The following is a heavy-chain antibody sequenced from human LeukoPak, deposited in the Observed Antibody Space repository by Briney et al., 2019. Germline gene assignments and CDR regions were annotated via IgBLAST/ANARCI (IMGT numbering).Heavy chain of an antibody. J-gene: IGHJ4*02. D-gene: IGHD6-13*01. CDR2: ISSSSSYT. CDR3: ARGGSRAPLAY. V-gene: IGHV3-11*05. CDR1: GFTFSDYY. Sequence: GGSLRLSCAASGFTFSDYYMSWIRQAPGKGLEWVSYISSSSSYTNYADSVKGRFTISRDNAKNSLYLQMNSLRAEDTAVYYCARGGSRAPLAYWGQGTLVTVSS.